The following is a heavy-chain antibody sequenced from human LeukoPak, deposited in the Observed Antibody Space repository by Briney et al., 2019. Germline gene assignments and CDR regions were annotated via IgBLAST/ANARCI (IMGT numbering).Heavy chain of an antibody. CDR1: RFTFSSYS. V-gene: IGHV3-48*02. CDR3: ARGPSGSYIDAFDI. Sequence: GGSLRLSWAASRFTFSSYSMNWVRQAPGKRLEWVSYISSSGNAIYYADSVKGRFTISRDNAKNSLYLQMNSLRDEDTAVYYCARGPSGSYIDAFDIWGQGTLVTVSS. D-gene: IGHD1-26*01. CDR2: ISSSGNAI. J-gene: IGHJ3*02.